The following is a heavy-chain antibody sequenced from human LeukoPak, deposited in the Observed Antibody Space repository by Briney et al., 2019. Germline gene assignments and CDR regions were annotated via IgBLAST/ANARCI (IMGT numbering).Heavy chain of an antibody. Sequence: ASVKVSCKASGGTFINYSITWVRQAPGQGPEWMGRIIPIIGMEDYAQKFQGRVTITADKSTSTAYMEPSSLRSEDTAVYYCAVLGGYNYASEYFDPWGQGTLVTVSS. CDR3: AVLGGYNYASEYFDP. V-gene: IGHV1-69*02. CDR2: IIPIIGME. CDR1: GGTFINYS. J-gene: IGHJ5*02. D-gene: IGHD5-18*01.